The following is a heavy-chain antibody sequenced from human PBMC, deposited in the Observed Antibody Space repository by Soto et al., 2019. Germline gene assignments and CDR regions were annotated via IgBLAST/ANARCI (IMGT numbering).Heavy chain of an antibody. CDR1: GGSLNTFF. Sequence: QVQLHESRPGLVRPSETLSLTCTVSGGSLNTFFWTSVRQPPGKGLEWIGYIFTSGSIKYNPYLKSRLTISIDTSKNQFSLRLTSVTAADTAIYYCASVAPDSSNWHPLGYHAIDIWGQGTMVIVSS. CDR3: ASVAPDSSNWHPLGYHAIDI. CDR2: IFTSGSI. V-gene: IGHV4-4*09. D-gene: IGHD3-22*01. J-gene: IGHJ3*02.